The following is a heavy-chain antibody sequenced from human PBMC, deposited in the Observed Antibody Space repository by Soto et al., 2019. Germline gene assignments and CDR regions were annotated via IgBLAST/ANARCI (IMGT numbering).Heavy chain of an antibody. CDR3: ARLLRSDYYGMDV. J-gene: IGHJ6*02. Sequence: QVQLQESGPGLVKPSQTLSLTCTVSGGSISSGGYYWSWIRQHPGKGLEWIGHIYYSGSTYYNPSLKSRLSISVDTSKNQFSLKLISVTAADTAVYYCARLLRSDYYGMDVWGQGTTVTVSS. CDR2: IYYSGST. V-gene: IGHV4-31*03. CDR1: GGSISSGGYY.